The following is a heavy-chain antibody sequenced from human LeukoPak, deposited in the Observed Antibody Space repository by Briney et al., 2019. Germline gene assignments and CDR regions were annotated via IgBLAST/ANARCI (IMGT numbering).Heavy chain of an antibody. Sequence: ASVKVSCKASGYTFSDYDISWVRQAIGQRLEWMGWMNPNSGNTGYAEKFQGRVTMTRDTSTNTAYMELTSLTSEDTAVYYCARNSGLADYWGQGTLVTVAS. CDR3: ARNSGLADY. CDR2: MNPNSGNT. CDR1: GYTFSDYD. D-gene: IGHD5-12*01. V-gene: IGHV1-8*01. J-gene: IGHJ4*02.